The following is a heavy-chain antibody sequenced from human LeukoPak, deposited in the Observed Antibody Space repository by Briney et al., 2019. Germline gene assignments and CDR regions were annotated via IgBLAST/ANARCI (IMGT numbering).Heavy chain of an antibody. CDR2: INPSGGST. Sequence: ASVKVSCKASGYTFTSYAMNWVRQAPGQGLEWMGIINPSGGSTSYAQKFQGRVTTTRDMSTSTVYMELSSLRSEDTAVYCCARSRGRTDTFDYWGQGTLVTVSS. CDR1: GYTFTSYA. D-gene: IGHD6-19*01. CDR3: ARSRGRTDTFDY. J-gene: IGHJ4*02. V-gene: IGHV1-46*01.